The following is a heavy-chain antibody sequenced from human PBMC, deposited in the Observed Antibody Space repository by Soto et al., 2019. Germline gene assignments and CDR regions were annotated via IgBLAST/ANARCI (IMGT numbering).Heavy chain of an antibody. CDR3: ARSQGSSTSLEIYYYYYYGMDV. J-gene: IGHJ6*02. Sequence: QVQLVQSGAEVQKPGSSVKVSCKASGGTFSSYAISWVRQAPGQGLEWMGGIIPIPGTANYAQKFQGRVTITADESTSTAYMELSSLRSEDTAVYYCARSQGSSTSLEIYYYYYYGMDVWGQGNRVTVSS. CDR1: GGTFSSYA. D-gene: IGHD2-2*01. V-gene: IGHV1-69*01. CDR2: IIPIPGTA.